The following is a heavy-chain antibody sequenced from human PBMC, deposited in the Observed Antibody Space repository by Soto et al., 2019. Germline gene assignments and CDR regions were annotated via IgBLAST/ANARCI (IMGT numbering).Heavy chain of an antibody. CDR1: GYSSTTYW. D-gene: IGHD3-9*01. J-gene: IGHJ3*02. V-gene: IGHV5-51*01. Sequence: GESLKISCKASGYSSTTYWIVWVRQMPGKGLEWMGIIYPGDSGTRYSPSFQGQVTISADKSISTAYLQWSSLKASDTAMYYCARPFDFPDAFDIWGQGTMVTVSS. CDR3: ARPFDFPDAFDI. CDR2: IYPGDSGT.